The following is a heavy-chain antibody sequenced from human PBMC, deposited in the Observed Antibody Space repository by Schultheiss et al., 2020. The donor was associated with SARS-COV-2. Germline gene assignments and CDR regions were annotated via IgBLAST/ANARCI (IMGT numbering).Heavy chain of an antibody. CDR3: ARGDYPPRV. D-gene: IGHD4-17*01. CDR1: GYTFTNYY. J-gene: IGHJ6*02. Sequence: ASVKVSCKASGYTFTNYYIHWVRQAPGQGLEWMGWINAGNGNTNYAQKLQGRVSMTTDTFTNTAYMELRSLRSDDAAVYYCARGDYPPRVWGQGTTVTVS. CDR2: INAGNGNT. V-gene: IGHV1-18*04.